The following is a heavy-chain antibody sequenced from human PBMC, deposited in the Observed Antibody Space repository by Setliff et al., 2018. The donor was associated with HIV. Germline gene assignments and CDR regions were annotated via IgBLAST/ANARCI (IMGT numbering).Heavy chain of an antibody. CDR1: GDSINSGNYY. CDR2: IYYSGST. V-gene: IGHV4-31*03. J-gene: IGHJ6*03. D-gene: IGHD1-26*01. CDR3: ARDKGGTYDGMYYYYYMDV. Sequence: SETLSLTCTVSGDSINSGNYYWSWIRQHPGKGLEWIGYIYYSGSTYYSPSLKSRVTISEDTSKNQFSLKMRSVTAADTAVYFCARDKGGTYDGMYYYYYMDVWGKGTTVTVSS.